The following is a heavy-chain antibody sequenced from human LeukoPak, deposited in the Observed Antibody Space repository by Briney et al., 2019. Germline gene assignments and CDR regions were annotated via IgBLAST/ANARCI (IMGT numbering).Heavy chain of an antibody. Sequence: GGSWRFSGAASGLTVSSNYMSWVRKAPGKGLEWVSLIYSGGSTYYADSVKGRFTISRDTSKNTLYLQMNSLRPADTAVYYCARVPGGAAFDPWGQGTLVTVSS. CDR2: IYSGGST. CDR3: ARVPGGAAFDP. CDR1: GLTVSSNY. J-gene: IGHJ5*02. D-gene: IGHD4-23*01. V-gene: IGHV3-66*02.